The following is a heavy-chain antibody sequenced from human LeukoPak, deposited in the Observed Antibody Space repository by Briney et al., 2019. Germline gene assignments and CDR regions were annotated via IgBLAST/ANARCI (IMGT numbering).Heavy chain of an antibody. CDR2: INSNGGST. J-gene: IGHJ4*02. D-gene: IGHD6-19*01. V-gene: IGHV3-20*04. CDR3: ARGHVAGTDRHWDY. CDR1: GFTFDDYG. Sequence: PGGSLRLACAASGFTFDDYGMSWVRQAPGKGLEWISGINSNGGSTGYADSVEGRFTISRDNAKNTLYLQMNSLRAEDTAVYYCARGHVAGTDRHWDYWGQGALVTVSS.